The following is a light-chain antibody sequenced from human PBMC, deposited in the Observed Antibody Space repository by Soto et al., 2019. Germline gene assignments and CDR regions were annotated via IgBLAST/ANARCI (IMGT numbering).Light chain of an antibody. V-gene: IGKV1-5*01. J-gene: IGKJ2*01. CDR2: DAS. CDR3: QQYNSYSPA. Sequence: DIQMTQSPSTLSASVGDRVTITCRASQSISSWLAWYQQKPGKAPKILIYDASSLESGVPSRFRGSGSGTEFTLTISSLQPDDFVTYYCQQYNSYSPAFGQGTKLEIK. CDR1: QSISSW.